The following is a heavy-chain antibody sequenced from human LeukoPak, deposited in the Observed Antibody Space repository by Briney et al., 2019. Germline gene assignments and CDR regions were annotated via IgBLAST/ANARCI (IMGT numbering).Heavy chain of an antibody. CDR3: ARLIVNWFDP. CDR2: IIPIFGTA. CDR1: DYTFTSYG. J-gene: IGHJ5*02. V-gene: IGHV1-69*13. D-gene: IGHD3-22*01. Sequence: GASVKVSCKASDYTFTSYGISWVRQAPGQGLEWMGGIIPIFGTANYAQKFQGRVTITADESTSTAYMELSSLRSEDTAVYYCARLIVNWFDPWGQGTLVTVSS.